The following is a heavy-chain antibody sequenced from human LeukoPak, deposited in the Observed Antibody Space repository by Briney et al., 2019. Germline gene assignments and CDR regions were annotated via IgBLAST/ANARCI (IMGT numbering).Heavy chain of an antibody. J-gene: IGHJ4*02. CDR2: IYYSGST. V-gene: IGHV4-39*07. D-gene: IGHD3-22*01. CDR1: GGSISSSSYY. Sequence: SSETLSLTCTVSGGSISSSSYYWGWIRQPPGKGLEWIGSIYYSGSTYYNPSLKSRVTISVDTSKNQFSLKLSSVTAADTAVYYCARGYDSSGYYSVGTLVKGPLDYWGQGTLVTVSS. CDR3: ARGYDSSGYYSVGTLVKGPLDY.